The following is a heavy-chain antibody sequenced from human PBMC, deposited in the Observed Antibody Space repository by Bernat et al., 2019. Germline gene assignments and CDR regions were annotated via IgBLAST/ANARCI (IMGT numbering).Heavy chain of an antibody. V-gene: IGHV3-33*01. Sequence: QVQLVESGGGVVQPGRSLRLSCAASGFTFSSYGMHWVRQAPGKGLEWVAVIWYDGSNKYYADSVKGRFTISRDNSKNTLYLQMNSLRAEDTAVYYCAREGGYGDYNWFDPWGQGTLVTVSS. J-gene: IGHJ5*02. CDR3: AREGGYGDYNWFDP. D-gene: IGHD4-17*01. CDR1: GFTFSSYG. CDR2: IWYDGSNK.